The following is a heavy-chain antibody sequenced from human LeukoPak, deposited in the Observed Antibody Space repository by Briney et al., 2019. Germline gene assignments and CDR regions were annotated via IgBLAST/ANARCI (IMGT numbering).Heavy chain of an antibody. CDR3: ARHSGYDSSPHYYYGMDV. J-gene: IGHJ6*02. V-gene: IGHV4-38-2*02. Sequence: SETLSLTCTVSGSSMSSGYHWGWIRQPPGKGLEWIGSSGTSYYNPSLKSRVTISIDTSKNQFSLKLTSVTAADTAVYYCARHSGYDSSPHYYYGMDVWGQGTTVTVSS. D-gene: IGHD5-12*01. CDR1: GSSMSSGYH. CDR2: SGTS.